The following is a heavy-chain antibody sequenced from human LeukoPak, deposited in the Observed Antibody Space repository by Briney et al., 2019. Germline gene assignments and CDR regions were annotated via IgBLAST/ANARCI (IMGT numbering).Heavy chain of an antibody. CDR2: INPKSGGT. CDR1: GHSFTDKY. J-gene: IGHJ5*02. CDR3: ARAGGRSWFDP. Sequence: ASVKVSCKASGHSFTDKYMHWVRQAPGQGPEWMGRINPKSGGTNYAQKFQGRVTMTTDTSMSTAYMELSRLTSDDTAVYYCARAGGRSWFDPWGQGTLVTVSS. V-gene: IGHV1-2*02.